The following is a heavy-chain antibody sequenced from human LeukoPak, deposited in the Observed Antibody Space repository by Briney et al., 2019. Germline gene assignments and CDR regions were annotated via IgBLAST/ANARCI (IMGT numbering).Heavy chain of an antibody. Sequence: GGSLRLSCAGSGFTFSSYWMSWVRQAPGKGLEWVANIKQDGSEKSYVDSVKGRFTISRDNAKNSLYLQMNSLRAEDTAIYYCAKDASVGAPGSWVLDYFDYWGQGTQVTVSS. CDR3: AKDASVGAPGSWVLDYFDY. V-gene: IGHV3-7*03. J-gene: IGHJ4*02. CDR1: GFTFSSYW. CDR2: IKQDGSEK. D-gene: IGHD1-26*01.